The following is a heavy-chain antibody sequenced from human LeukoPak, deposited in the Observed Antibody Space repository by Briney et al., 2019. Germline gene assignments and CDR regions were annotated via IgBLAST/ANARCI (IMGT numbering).Heavy chain of an antibody. CDR2: IYYSGST. CDR1: GGSITSYY. CDR3: ASLTTVTQGYFDS. J-gene: IGHJ4*02. V-gene: IGHV4-59*08. Sequence: SETLSLTCTVSGGSITSYYWSWIRRPPGKGLEWIGYIYYSGSTNYNPSLKSRLTISVDASKNQFSLKLSSVTATDTAVYYCASLTTVTQGYFDSWGQGTLVTVSS. D-gene: IGHD4-17*01.